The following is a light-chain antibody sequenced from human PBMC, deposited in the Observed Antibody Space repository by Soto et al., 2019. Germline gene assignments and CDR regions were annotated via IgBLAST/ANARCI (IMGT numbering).Light chain of an antibody. J-gene: IGKJ1*01. CDR2: DAS. CDR3: QQYNSYSET. CDR1: QSISSW. Sequence: DIQMTQSPSTLSASVGDRVTITCRASQSISSWLAWYQQKPGKAPKLLIYDASSLESGVPSRFSGSGSGTEFTLTISSLQTDEFATYDCQQYNSYSETFGQGTKVDIK. V-gene: IGKV1-5*01.